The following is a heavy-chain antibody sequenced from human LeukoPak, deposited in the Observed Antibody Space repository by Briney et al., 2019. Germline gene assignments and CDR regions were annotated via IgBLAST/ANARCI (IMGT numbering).Heavy chain of an antibody. CDR3: AKDPSIVGPTPSGR. Sequence: GGSLRLSCAASGFTFSSYGMHWVRQAPGKGLEWVAFIRHDGSNKYYADSVKGRFTISRDNSKNTLYLQMNSLRAEDTAVYYCAKDPSIVGPTPSGRGGQGTLVTVSS. CDR1: GFTFSSYG. V-gene: IGHV3-30*02. CDR2: IRHDGSNK. J-gene: IGHJ1*01. D-gene: IGHD1-26*01.